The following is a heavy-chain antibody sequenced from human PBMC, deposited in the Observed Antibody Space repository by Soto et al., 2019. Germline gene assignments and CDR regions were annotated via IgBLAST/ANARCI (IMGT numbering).Heavy chain of an antibody. CDR3: ARVRRLPTKGVYGSGSYYNFDY. CDR2: IYYSGST. J-gene: IGHJ4*02. D-gene: IGHD3-10*01. V-gene: IGHV4-30-4*08. CDR1: GFSLSTSGVG. Sequence: SGPTLVNPTQTLTLTCTFSGFSLSTSGVGVGWIRQPPGKGLEWIGYIYYSGSTYYNPSLKSRVTISVDTSKNQFSLKLSSVTAADTAVYYCARVRRLPTKGVYGSGSYYNFDYWGQGTLVTVSS.